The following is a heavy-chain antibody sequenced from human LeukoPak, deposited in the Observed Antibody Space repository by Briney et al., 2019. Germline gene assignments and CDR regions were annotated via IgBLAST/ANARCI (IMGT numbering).Heavy chain of an antibody. Sequence: SQTLSLTCSISGDSVSGGSAGWNWIRQSPSRGLEWLVRIYYRSKWYIDYATSVKSRITINPDTSRNQFSLQLNSVTHDDTAVYYCTGGGLVRGLQHWFDPWGQGILVTVSS. J-gene: IGHJ5*02. D-gene: IGHD3-10*01. V-gene: IGHV6-1*01. CDR2: IYYRSKWYI. CDR3: TGGGLVRGLQHWFDP. CDR1: GDSVSGGSAG.